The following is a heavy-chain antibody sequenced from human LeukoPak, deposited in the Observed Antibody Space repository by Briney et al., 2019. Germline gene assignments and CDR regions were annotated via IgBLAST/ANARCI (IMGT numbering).Heavy chain of an antibody. Sequence: GGSLRLSCAASGFTFSSYAMSWVRQAPGKGLEWVPAISGSGGSTYYADSVKGRFTISRDNSKNTLYLQMNSLRAEDTAVYYCAKDRGQATVTTSDYWGQGTLVTVSS. D-gene: IGHD4-17*01. CDR3: AKDRGQATVTTSDY. CDR2: ISGSGGST. CDR1: GFTFSSYA. J-gene: IGHJ4*02. V-gene: IGHV3-23*01.